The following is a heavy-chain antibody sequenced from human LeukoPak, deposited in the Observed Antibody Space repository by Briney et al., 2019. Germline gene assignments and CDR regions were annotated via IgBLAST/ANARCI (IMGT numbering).Heavy chain of an antibody. CDR3: VRDGNRGYDMDV. J-gene: IGHJ6*02. Sequence: GGSLRLSCATSGFTLRYYQMNWVRQAPGKGLEWVSYIDVVNGAIYYADSVKGRFTISGDIATNSVYLQMNSLRAEDTALYYCVRDGNRGYDMDVWGQGTAVTVSS. CDR1: GFTLRYYQ. D-gene: IGHD3-10*01. V-gene: IGHV3-48*01. CDR2: IDVVNGAI.